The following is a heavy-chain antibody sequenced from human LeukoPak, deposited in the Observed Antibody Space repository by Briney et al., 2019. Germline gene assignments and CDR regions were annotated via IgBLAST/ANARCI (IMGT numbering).Heavy chain of an antibody. Sequence: GGSLRLSCAASGFTFSSYSMNWVRQAPGKGLEWVSSISSSSSYIYYADSVKGRFTISRDNAKNSLYLQMNSLRAEDTAVYYCARMNDYVWGSYRYTVDYWGQGTLVTVSS. CDR1: GFTFSSYS. CDR3: ARMNDYVWGSYRYTVDY. CDR2: ISSSSSYI. V-gene: IGHV3-21*01. J-gene: IGHJ4*02. D-gene: IGHD3-16*02.